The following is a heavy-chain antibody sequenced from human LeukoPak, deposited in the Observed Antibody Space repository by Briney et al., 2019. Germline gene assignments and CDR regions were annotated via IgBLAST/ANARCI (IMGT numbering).Heavy chain of an antibody. Sequence: GGSLRLSCAASGFTLSGNSMNWLRQAPGKGLEWVSYISSSGSTIYYADSVKGRFTISRDNAKNSLYLQMNSLRDEDTAVYYCARDVEDSGIYSITFFDYWGQGTLVTVSS. J-gene: IGHJ4*02. CDR3: ARDVEDSGIYSITFFDY. V-gene: IGHV3-48*02. CDR1: GFTLSGNS. CDR2: ISSSGSTI. D-gene: IGHD3-10*01.